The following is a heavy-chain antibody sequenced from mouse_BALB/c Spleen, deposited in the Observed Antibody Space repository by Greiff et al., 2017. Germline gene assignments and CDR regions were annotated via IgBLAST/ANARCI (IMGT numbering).Heavy chain of an antibody. CDR1: GFTFTSYW. J-gene: IGHJ4*01. V-gene: IGHV1-7*01. Sequence: QVQLQQSGAELAKPGASVKMSCKASGFTFTSYWMHWVKQRPGQGLEWIGYINPSTGYTEYNQKFKDKATLTADKSYSTAYMQLSSLTSEDAAVYYCERRGYDNYAMDYWGQGTSVTVSS. CDR2: INPSTGYT. D-gene: IGHD2-3*01. CDR3: ERRGYDNYAMDY.